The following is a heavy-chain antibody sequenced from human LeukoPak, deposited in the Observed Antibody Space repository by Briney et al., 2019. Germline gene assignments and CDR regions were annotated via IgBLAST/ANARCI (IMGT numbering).Heavy chain of an antibody. Sequence: PSETLSLTCTVSGGSISSYYWSWIRQPPGKGLEWIGYIYYSGSTNYNPSLRSRVTISVDTSKNQFSLKLSSVTAADTAVYYCAGTYYYDSSGYYHYSLWGQGTLVTVSS. J-gene: IGHJ4*02. CDR3: AGTYYYDSSGYYHYSL. CDR2: IYYSGST. V-gene: IGHV4-59*01. CDR1: GGSISSYY. D-gene: IGHD3-22*01.